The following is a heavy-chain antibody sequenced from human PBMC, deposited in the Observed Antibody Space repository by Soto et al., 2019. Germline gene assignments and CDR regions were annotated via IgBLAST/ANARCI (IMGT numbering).Heavy chain of an antibody. CDR2: ISYDGNYI. D-gene: IGHD3-16*01. CDR1: GFAFSSYA. Sequence: GGSLRLSCEASGFAFSSYAMHWVRQAPGKGLEWVGVISYDGNYIYYADSVRGRFTISRDNSKNTLYVQVNSLRPEDTAVYYCAKGILSATIGPYAMDVWGQGTTVTVSS. CDR3: AKGILSATIGPYAMDV. V-gene: IGHV3-30*18. J-gene: IGHJ6*02.